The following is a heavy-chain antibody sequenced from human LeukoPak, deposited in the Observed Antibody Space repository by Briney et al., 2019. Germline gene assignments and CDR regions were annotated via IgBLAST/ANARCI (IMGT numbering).Heavy chain of an antibody. V-gene: IGHV3-66*01. CDR1: GFTVSGNY. Sequence: GGSLRLSCAASGFTVSGNYMSWVRQAPGVGLQWVSLIYSGGDTYYADSVKGRFRISRDNSKNTLYLQMNTLRADDTAIYYCANEGDVGAITSRGQGTLVTVSS. CDR2: IYSGGDT. J-gene: IGHJ4*02. D-gene: IGHD1-26*01. CDR3: ANEGDVGAITS.